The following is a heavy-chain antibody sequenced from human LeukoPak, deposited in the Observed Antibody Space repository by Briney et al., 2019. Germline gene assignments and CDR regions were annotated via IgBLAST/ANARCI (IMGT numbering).Heavy chain of an antibody. V-gene: IGHV3-33*01. J-gene: IGHJ2*01. CDR2: IWSDRSNK. D-gene: IGHD2-2*02. CDR1: GSGMPFSSYG. Sequence: RAGGSLRLSCEASGSGMPFSSYGLHWVPQAPGNGLDWVAIIWSDRSNKYSADSVKGRFTISKDTSKYTLYPQMNSLRAEDTAGYYCVAILVSGAIWQFDLWGRGTLVTVFS. CDR3: VAILVSGAIWQFDL.